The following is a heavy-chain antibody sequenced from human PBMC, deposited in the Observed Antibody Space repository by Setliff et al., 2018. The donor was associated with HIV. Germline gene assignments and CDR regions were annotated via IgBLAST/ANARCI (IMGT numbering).Heavy chain of an antibody. D-gene: IGHD3-22*01. CDR2: ITSGGST. Sequence: PGGSLRLSCAASGFTFSSYAMSWVRQTPEKGLEWVSIITSGGSTYYADSAKGRFIISRDNSQNTLYLQMNSLRAEDTAIYFCARSFPYYYESSGLYAMDVWGQGTTVTVSS. CDR1: GFTFSSYA. V-gene: IGHV3-23*01. CDR3: ARSFPYYYESSGLYAMDV. J-gene: IGHJ6*02.